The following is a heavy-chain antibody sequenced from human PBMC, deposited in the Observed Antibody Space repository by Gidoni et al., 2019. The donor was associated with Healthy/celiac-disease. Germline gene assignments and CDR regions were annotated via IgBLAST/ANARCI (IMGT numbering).Heavy chain of an antibody. D-gene: IGHD2-15*01. V-gene: IGHV1-18*01. J-gene: IGHJ4*02. CDR2: ISAYNGNT. CDR3: ARDLRVVVVAATYEYGY. Sequence: QVQLVQSGAEVKKPGASVKVSCKASGSTFTSYGISWVRQAPGQGLEWMGWISAYNGNTNYAQKLQGRVTMTTDTSTSTAYMELRSLRSDDTAVYYCARDLRVVVVAATYEYGYWGQGTLVTVSS. CDR1: GSTFTSYG.